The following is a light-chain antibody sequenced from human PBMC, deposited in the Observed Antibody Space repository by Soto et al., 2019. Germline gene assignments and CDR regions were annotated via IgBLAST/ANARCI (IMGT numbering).Light chain of an antibody. V-gene: IGKV1-5*01. J-gene: IGKJ2*01. Sequence: IQMTQSPSTLSASIGDTVTLTCRASKSLTGRLAWYQQKPVRPPKLPIYDVSILESGVPSRVRGSESGADLTLIISSLRPDDFASFSCQQYKVYPYTFGQGTRL. CDR2: DVS. CDR1: KSLTGR. CDR3: QQYKVYPYT.